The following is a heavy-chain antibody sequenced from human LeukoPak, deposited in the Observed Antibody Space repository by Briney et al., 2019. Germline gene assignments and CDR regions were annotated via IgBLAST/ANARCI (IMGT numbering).Heavy chain of an antibody. CDR2: IHHSGRT. CDR1: DYSISSGFH. V-gene: IGHV4-38-2*02. CDR3: ARDHPEENAVDY. D-gene: IGHD1-14*01. Sequence: SETLSLTCTVSDYSISSGFHWGWIRQPPGKGLEWIATIHHSGRTYYNPSLKSRVTISVGTSKNQFSLRLRSVAAADTAVYFCARDHPEENAVDYWGQGTLVTVSS. J-gene: IGHJ4*02.